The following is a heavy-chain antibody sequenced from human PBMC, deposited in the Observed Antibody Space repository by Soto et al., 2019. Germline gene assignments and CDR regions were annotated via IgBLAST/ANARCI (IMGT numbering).Heavy chain of an antibody. J-gene: IGHJ4*02. CDR1: GISFSKSG. V-gene: IGHV3-23*01. D-gene: IGHD3-16*01. Sequence: EGSLRRSWAAAGISFSKSGMSGVGQAPGKGLEWVSLISATGGGTYYADSVKGRFTISRDNSHNTLYLQVHSLTAEDTAAYYCAKDRRAGGNSAFYFDFWGQGAQVTASS. CDR2: ISATGGGT. CDR3: AKDRRAGGNSAFYFDF.